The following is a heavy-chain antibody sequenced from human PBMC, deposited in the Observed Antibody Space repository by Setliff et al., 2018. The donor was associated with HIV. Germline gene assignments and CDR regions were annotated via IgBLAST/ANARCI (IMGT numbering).Heavy chain of an antibody. V-gene: IGHV3-9*01. CDR1: GFTFNNFA. CDR2: VDWAGDVT. D-gene: IGHD3-9*01. CDR3: VKDGSATGRYSSYMDV. Sequence: SLKISCEGSGFTFNNFAMHWVRQSPGKGLEWVAGVDWAGDVTAYGDFAKGRCTISRDNAKNSLYLQMHSLTTEDTASYFCVKDGSATGRYSSYMDVWGKGTTVTVSS. J-gene: IGHJ6*03.